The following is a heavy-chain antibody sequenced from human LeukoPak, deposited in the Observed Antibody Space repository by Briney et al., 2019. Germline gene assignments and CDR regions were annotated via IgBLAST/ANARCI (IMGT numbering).Heavy chain of an antibody. CDR1: GFAFSNFA. J-gene: IGHJ4*02. V-gene: IGHV3-23*01. D-gene: IGHD2-2*01. CDR3: AKDQYKGYCSSTSCRNGGY. Sequence: GGSLRLSCAASGFAFSNFAMSWVRQAPGKGLEWVSGIRSNGDSTWYADSVKGRFTISRDNSKNTLYLQMNNLRAEDTAVYYCAKDQYKGYCSSTSCRNGGYWGQGTLVTVSS. CDR2: IRSNGDST.